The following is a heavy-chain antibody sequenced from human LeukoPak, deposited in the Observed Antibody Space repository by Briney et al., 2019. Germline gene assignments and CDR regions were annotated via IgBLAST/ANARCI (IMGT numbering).Heavy chain of an antibody. D-gene: IGHD3-22*01. CDR2: ISASRGIT. CDR3: AKDAVYDYYDSSGYSDY. V-gene: IGHV3-23*01. J-gene: IGHJ4*02. CDR1: GFNYSSYT. Sequence: GGSLRLSCAASGFNYSSYTMNWVRQAPGMGLEWLSYISASRGITYYADSVKGRFTISRDNSKNTLYLQMNSLRAEDTAVYYCAKDAVYDYYDSSGYSDYWGQGTLVTVSS.